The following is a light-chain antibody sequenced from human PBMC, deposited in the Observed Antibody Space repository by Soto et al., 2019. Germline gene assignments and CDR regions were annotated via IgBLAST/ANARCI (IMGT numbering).Light chain of an antibody. CDR3: QQCDQLPLT. J-gene: IGKJ4*01. Sequence: DIQMTQSPSSLSASVGDRVTITCQASQDISNYLNWYQQKPGKAPKLLIYDASKLETGVPSRFSGSGSATDFTLTISSLQAEDIAGYYCQQCDQLPLTFGGGTKVDIK. CDR1: QDISNY. V-gene: IGKV1-33*01. CDR2: DAS.